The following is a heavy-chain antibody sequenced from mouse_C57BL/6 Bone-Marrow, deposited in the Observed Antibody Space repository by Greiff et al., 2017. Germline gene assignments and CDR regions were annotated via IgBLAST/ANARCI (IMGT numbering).Heavy chain of an antibody. Sequence: QVQLQQSGAELVRPGTSVKMSCKASGYTFTNYWIGWAKQRPGHGLEWIGDIYPGGGYTNYNEKFKGKATLTADKSSSTAYMQFSSLTSEDSAIYDGARLGYYGSRYAMDYWGQGTSVTVSS. J-gene: IGHJ4*01. D-gene: IGHD1-1*01. CDR2: IYPGGGYT. V-gene: IGHV1-63*01. CDR3: ARLGYYGSRYAMDY. CDR1: GYTFTNYW.